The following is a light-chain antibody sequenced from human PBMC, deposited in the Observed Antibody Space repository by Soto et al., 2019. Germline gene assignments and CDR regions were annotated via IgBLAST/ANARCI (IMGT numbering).Light chain of an antibody. CDR3: QQSYTTEWT. CDR1: RSISSS. J-gene: IGKJ1*01. Sequence: DIQMTQSPSSLSASVGDRVTITCRASRSISSSLHWYQQKSGKAPKLLIYSASSLQNAVPSSFSASGSVTDFTLTISSLQPEEFATYYCQQSYTTEWTFGQGTKVELK. V-gene: IGKV1-39*01. CDR2: SAS.